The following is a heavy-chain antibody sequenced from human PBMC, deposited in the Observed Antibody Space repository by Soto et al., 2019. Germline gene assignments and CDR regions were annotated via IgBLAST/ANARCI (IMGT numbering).Heavy chain of an antibody. J-gene: IGHJ4*02. D-gene: IGHD3-3*01. V-gene: IGHV1-69*01. CDR1: GGTFSSYA. CDR2: IIPIFGTA. Sequence: QVQLVQSGAEVKKPGSSVKVSCKASGGTFSSYAISWVRQAPGQGLEWMGGIIPIFGTANYAQKFQGRVTITADESTSTAYMELSSLRSEDTAVYYCASSRVTIFGVVTPRGLFDYWGQGTLVTVSS. CDR3: ASSRVTIFGVVTPRGLFDY.